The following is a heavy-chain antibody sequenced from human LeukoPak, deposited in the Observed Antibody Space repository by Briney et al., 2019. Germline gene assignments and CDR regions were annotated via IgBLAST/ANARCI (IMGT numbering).Heavy chain of an antibody. CDR3: TGETYYFDH. CDR2: INQDGSEK. Sequence: GGPLRLSCAVSGFPFSTFWTSWVGQAPGKGLEWVANINQDGSEKYYVDSVRGRFAISRDNAKNSLYLQMNSLRPEDTAMYYCTGETYYFDHWGQGALVTVSS. J-gene: IGHJ4*02. V-gene: IGHV3-7*04. CDR1: GFPFSTFW.